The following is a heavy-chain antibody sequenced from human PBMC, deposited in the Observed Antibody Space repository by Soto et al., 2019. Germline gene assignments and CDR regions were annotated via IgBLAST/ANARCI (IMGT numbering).Heavy chain of an antibody. V-gene: IGHV3-74*01. CDR2: INGDGTGL. CDR1: GFTISSLW. D-gene: IGHD5-12*01. CDR3: AKGCSGYDYAL. J-gene: IGHJ4*02. Sequence: GGSLRLSCTASGFTISSLWMHWVRQVPGKGLVWVSRINGDGTGLRYADSVKGRFTISRDNAKNTVYLQMNSLRVEDTAVYFCAKGCSGYDYALWGQGSLVTVSS.